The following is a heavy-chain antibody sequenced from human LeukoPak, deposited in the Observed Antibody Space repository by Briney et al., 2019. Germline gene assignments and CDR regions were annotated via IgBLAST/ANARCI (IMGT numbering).Heavy chain of an antibody. J-gene: IGHJ4*02. V-gene: IGHV3-43D*04. D-gene: IGHD1-26*01. CDR2: LSWDGGST. Sequence: GGSLRLSCAASGFTFDDYAMHWVRPAPGKGLEWVSLLSWDGGSTYYADSVKGRFTISRDNSKNSLYLQMSSLRAEDTALYYCAKDIRPYMGEYCFDYWGQGTLVTVSS. CDR3: AKDIRPYMGEYCFDY. CDR1: GFTFDDYA.